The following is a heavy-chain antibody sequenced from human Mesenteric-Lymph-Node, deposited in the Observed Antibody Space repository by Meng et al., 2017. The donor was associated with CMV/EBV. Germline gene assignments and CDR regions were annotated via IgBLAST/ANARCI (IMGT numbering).Heavy chain of an antibody. CDR1: GDTISSNNAA. V-gene: IGHV6-1*02. D-gene: IGHD3-16*01. Sequence: QLQSRKPGPRMEKPLPTPSLTFTLSGDTISSNNAAWNWFRQSPSRGLEWLGRTYYRSESYNDYAVSVKSRISVNLDTSKNQLSLHLNFVTPEDTAVYYCAYFGDLPPLWWGQGTLVTVSS. CDR3: AYFGDLPPLW. J-gene: IGHJ4*02. CDR2: TYYRSESYN.